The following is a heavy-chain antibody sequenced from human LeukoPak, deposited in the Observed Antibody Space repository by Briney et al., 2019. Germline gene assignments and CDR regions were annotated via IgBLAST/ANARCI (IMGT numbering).Heavy chain of an antibody. Sequence: GGSLRLSCAASGFTFSSYSMNWVRQAPGKGLEWVSSISSSSSYIYYADSVKGRFTISRDNAKNSLYLQMNSLRAEDTVVYYWARDSNSYVYFDYGGQGTLVTVS. J-gene: IGHJ4*02. CDR2: ISSSSSYI. D-gene: IGHD5-18*01. CDR3: ARDSNSYVYFDY. CDR1: GFTFSSYS. V-gene: IGHV3-21*01.